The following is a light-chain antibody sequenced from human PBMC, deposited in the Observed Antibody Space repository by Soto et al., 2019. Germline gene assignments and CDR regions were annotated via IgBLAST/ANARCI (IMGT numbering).Light chain of an antibody. V-gene: IGKV1-5*01. CDR3: QKYNTYPLN. Sequence: EIQMTQSPSTLSASVVAIVTITCRASQTISNWLAWYQQKPGKAPKVLIFDASTLDGGVPSRFSGRRSGTDFTLTISSLQPSDFATYYCQKYNTYPLNCGGGNKGDIK. J-gene: IGKJ4*01. CDR2: DAS. CDR1: QTISNW.